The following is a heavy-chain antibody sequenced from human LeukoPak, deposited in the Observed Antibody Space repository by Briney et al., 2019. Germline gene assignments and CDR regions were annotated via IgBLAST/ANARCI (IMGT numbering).Heavy chain of an antibody. Sequence: SETLSLTCPVSGGSVSSGSYYWSWLRQPPGKRLESIGYISNSGSTNYNPSLKSRVTISVDTSKNQFSLKLSSVTAADTAVYFFEQETPYDILTGPSSWFDPWGQGTLVTVSS. CDR1: GGSVSSGSYY. CDR3: EQETPYDILTGPSSWFDP. J-gene: IGHJ5*02. CDR2: ISNSGST. V-gene: IGHV4-61*01. D-gene: IGHD3-9*01.